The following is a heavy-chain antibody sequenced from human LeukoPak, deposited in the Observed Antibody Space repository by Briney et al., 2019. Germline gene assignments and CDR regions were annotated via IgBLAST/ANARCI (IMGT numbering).Heavy chain of an antibody. D-gene: IGHD6-19*01. V-gene: IGHV3-7*01. CDR1: GFIVSNYC. CDR3: ATDPSGPSDSSGWYYFDN. J-gene: IGHJ4*02. Sequence: GGSLRLSCAASGFIVSNYCMGWVRQAPGKGLEWVAYIKQDASETYYVDSVRGRFSISRDNAKNSLFLQMNSLRAEDTAVYYCATDPSGPSDSSGWYYFDNWGQGTLVSVSS. CDR2: IKQDASET.